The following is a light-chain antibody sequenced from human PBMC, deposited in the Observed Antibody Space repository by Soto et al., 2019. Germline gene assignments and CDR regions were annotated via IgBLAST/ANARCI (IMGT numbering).Light chain of an antibody. J-gene: IGKJ1*01. V-gene: IGKV3D-20*02. CDR1: QSVSSSY. CDR2: DAS. CDR3: QQRSNWPPWT. Sequence: IVWTQSTGTLSLSPGERATLSCRAIQSVSSSYLAWYQQKPGQAPRLLIYDASNRATGIPARFSGSGSGTDFTLTISSLEPEDFAVYYCQQRSNWPPWTFGQGTKVDIK.